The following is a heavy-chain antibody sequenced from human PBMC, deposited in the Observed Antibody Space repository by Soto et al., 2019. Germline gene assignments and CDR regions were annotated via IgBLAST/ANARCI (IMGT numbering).Heavy chain of an antibody. CDR1: GFTFSSYS. D-gene: IGHD3-3*01. V-gene: IGHV3-48*01. CDR3: ARDWEVGVVGQGYFDY. J-gene: IGHJ4*02. Sequence: EVQLVESGGGLVQPGGSLRLSCAASGFTFSSYSMNWVRQAPGKGLEWVSYISSSSSTIYYADSVKGRFTISRDNAKNSLYLQMNSLRAEDTAVYYCARDWEVGVVGQGYFDYWGQGTLVTVSS. CDR2: ISSSSSTI.